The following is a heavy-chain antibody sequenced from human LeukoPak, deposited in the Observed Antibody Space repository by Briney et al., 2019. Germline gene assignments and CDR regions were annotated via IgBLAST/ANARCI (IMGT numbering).Heavy chain of an antibody. CDR1: GFTFSSYW. J-gene: IGHJ4*02. CDR2: IKQDGSEK. CDR3: ARDLRLRYFDWIA. Sequence: GGSLRFSCAASGFTFSSYWMSWVRQAPGKGLEWVANIKQDGSEKYYVDSVKGRFTISRDNAKNSLYLQMNSLRAEDTAVYYCARDLRLRYFDWIAWGQGTLVTVSS. D-gene: IGHD3-9*01. V-gene: IGHV3-7*01.